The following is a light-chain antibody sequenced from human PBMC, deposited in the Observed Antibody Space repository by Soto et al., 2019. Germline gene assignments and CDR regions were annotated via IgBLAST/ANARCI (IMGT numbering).Light chain of an antibody. Sequence: QSVLTRPPSASGTPGQRVTISCSGSSSNIGSNTVNWYQHHPGKAPRLIIYEVVQRPSGVPDRFSGSKSGNTASLTVSGLQAADEADYFCKSYAGSNTYVFGSGTKVTVL. CDR1: SSNIGSNT. CDR3: KSYAGSNTYV. J-gene: IGLJ1*01. CDR2: EVV. V-gene: IGLV1-44*01.